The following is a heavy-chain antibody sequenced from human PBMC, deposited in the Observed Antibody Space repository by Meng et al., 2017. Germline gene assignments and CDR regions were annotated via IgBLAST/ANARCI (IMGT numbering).Heavy chain of an antibody. V-gene: IGHV4-61*01. D-gene: IGHD4-17*01. CDR3: ARDVGGDYETLFDY. Sequence: QGPLQEAGPGLVRPSETLSLTCTVSGGAVGSGNYYWSCIRQPPGKGLEWIGYIVYSGSTTYNPSLKTRVTISVDTSKNQFSLKLTSVTAADTAVYFCARDVGGDYETLFDYWGQGTLVTVSS. CDR2: IVYSGST. J-gene: IGHJ4*02. CDR1: GGAVGSGNYY.